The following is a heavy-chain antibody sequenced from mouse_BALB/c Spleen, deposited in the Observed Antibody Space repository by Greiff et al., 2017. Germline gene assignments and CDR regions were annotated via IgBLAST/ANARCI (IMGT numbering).Heavy chain of an antibody. Sequence: VQLQQPGAELVRPGASVKLSCKASGYTFTSYWKNWVKQRLGQGLEWIGNIYPSDSYTNYNQKFKDKATLTVDKSSSTAYMQLSSPTSEDSAVYYCTRDLYYGSSYGYFDYWGQGTTLTVSS. CDR2: IYPSDSYT. J-gene: IGHJ2*01. CDR3: TRDLYYGSSYGYFDY. V-gene: IGHV1-69*02. CDR1: GYTFTSYW. D-gene: IGHD1-1*01.